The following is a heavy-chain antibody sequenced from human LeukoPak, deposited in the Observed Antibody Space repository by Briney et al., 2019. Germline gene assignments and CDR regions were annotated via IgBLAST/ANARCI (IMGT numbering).Heavy chain of an antibody. V-gene: IGHV3-48*04. CDR2: ISSSSSTI. CDR1: GFTFSSYS. J-gene: IGHJ4*02. CDR3: VRGAWTAYYFDS. Sequence: HSGGSLRLSCAASGFTFSSYSMNWVRQAPGKGLEWVSYISSSSSTIYYADSVKGRFTISRDNAKDTLYLQMNSLTAEDTAVYYCVRGAWTAYYFDSWGRGTLVTASS. D-gene: IGHD3/OR15-3a*01.